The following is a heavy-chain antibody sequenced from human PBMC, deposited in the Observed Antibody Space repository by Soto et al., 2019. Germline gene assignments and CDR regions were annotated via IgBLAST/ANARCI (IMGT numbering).Heavy chain of an antibody. CDR1: GGTFSSYA. CDR2: IIPIFGTA. D-gene: IGHD6-13*01. J-gene: IGHJ3*02. CDR3: ARSVTAAAGPSDAFDI. V-gene: IGHV1-69*01. Sequence: QVQLVQSGAEVKQPGSSVKVSCKSSGGTFSSYAISWVRQAPGQGLEWMGGIIPIFGTANYAQKFQGRVTITADESTSTAYMELSSLRSEDTAVYYCARSVTAAAGPSDAFDIWGQGTMVTVSS.